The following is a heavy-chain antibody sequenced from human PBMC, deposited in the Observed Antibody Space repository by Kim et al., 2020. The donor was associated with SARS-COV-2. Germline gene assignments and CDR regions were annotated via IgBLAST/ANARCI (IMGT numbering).Heavy chain of an antibody. D-gene: IGHD3-3*01. Sequence: ASVKVSCKASGYTFTSYYMHWVRQAPGQGLEGMGMINPSGDSTTYAQKFEGRVTMTRDTSKSTVYMELSSLKSEDTAGYYGARAPTSFERFDPWGQGTLVTVSS. V-gene: IGHV1-46*01. CDR2: INPSGDST. J-gene: IGHJ5*02. CDR3: ARAPTSFERFDP. CDR1: GYTFTSYY.